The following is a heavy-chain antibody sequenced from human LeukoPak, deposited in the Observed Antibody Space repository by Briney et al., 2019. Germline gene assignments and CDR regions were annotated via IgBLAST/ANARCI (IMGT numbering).Heavy chain of an antibody. D-gene: IGHD3-22*01. CDR3: AREIYYDSSGYPYYYYGMDV. Sequence: GGSLRLSCAASGFTFNSYSMNWVRQAPGKGLEWVSSISSSSSYIYYADSVKGRFTISRDNAKNSLYLQMNSLRAEDTAVYYCAREIYYDSSGYPYYYYGMDVWGQGTTVTVSS. J-gene: IGHJ6*02. V-gene: IGHV3-21*01. CDR1: GFTFNSYS. CDR2: ISSSSSYI.